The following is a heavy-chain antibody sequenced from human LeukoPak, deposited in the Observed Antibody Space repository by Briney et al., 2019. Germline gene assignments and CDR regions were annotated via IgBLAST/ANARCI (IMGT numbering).Heavy chain of an antibody. V-gene: IGHV4-34*01. CDR2: INHSGST. D-gene: IGHD3-10*01. J-gene: IGHJ5*02. CDR3: ARLRGRYYYGSGSSLGP. CDR1: GGSFSGYY. Sequence: NPSETLSLTCAVYGGSFSGYYWSWIRQPPGKGLEWTGEINHSGSTNYNPSLKSRVTISVDTSKNQFSLKLSSVTAADTAVYYCARLRGRYYYGSGSSLGPWGQGTLVTVSS.